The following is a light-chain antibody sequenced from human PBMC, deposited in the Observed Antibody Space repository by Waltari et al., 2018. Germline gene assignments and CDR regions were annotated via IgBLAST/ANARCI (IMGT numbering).Light chain of an antibody. CDR2: GNS. CDR1: STNIGAGYD. V-gene: IGLV1-40*01. J-gene: IGLJ3*02. CDR3: QSYDSSLSRSV. Sequence: QSVLTQPPSVSGAPGQRVTISCTGSSTNIGAGYDVHWYQQLPGTAPKLLMYGNSNRPSGVPDRFSGSKSDTSASLAITGLQAEDEADYYCQSYDSSLSRSVFGGGTKL.